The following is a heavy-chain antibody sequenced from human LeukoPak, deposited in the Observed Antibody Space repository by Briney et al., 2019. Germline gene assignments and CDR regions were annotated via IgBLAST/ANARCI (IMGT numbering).Heavy chain of an antibody. V-gene: IGHV3-74*03. D-gene: IGHD5-12*01. Sequence: PGGSLRLSCVASGFXFSNSWIHWVRQAPGKGPVWVSLLSGDGTSTTYADSVKGRFTISRDNAKNTLYLQMNSLRAEDTAMYYCARGYSNGWHNWFDPWGQGTLVTVSS. CDR2: LSGDGTST. CDR1: GFXFSNSW. J-gene: IGHJ5*02. CDR3: ARGYSNGWHNWFDP.